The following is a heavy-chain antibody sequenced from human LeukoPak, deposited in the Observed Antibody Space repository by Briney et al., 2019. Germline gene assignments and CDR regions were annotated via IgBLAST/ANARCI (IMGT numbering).Heavy chain of an antibody. V-gene: IGHV3-23*01. CDR2: NGGSSGIT. CDR1: GFIFSNYA. J-gene: IGHJ6*02. CDR3: AKTSLGHPPYYYSMDV. D-gene: IGHD7-27*01. Sequence: GASLRLSCAASGFIFSNYAMIWVRQAPGKGLEWVSANGGSSGITFYADSVRGQFTISRDNSKNTLYLQMNSLRAEDTAVYYCAKTSLGHPPYYYSMDVWGQGTTVTVSS.